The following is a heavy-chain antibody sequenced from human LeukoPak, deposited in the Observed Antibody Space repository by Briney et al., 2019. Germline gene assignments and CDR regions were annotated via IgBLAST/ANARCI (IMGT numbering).Heavy chain of an antibody. Sequence: PSETLSLTCTVSGYSISSGHYWGWIRLAPGKGLEWIASIYHSGVTYYNPSLWSRVTISVDTSRNRFSLKLNSVTAADTAVYFCARGYSSNWYVFDYWGQEALVTVSS. CDR3: ARGYSSNWYVFDY. D-gene: IGHD6-13*01. CDR1: GYSISSGHY. J-gene: IGHJ4*02. V-gene: IGHV4-38-2*02. CDR2: IYHSGVT.